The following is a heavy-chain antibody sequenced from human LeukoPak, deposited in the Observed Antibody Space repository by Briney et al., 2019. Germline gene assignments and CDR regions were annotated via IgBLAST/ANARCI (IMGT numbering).Heavy chain of an antibody. V-gene: IGHV3-30*02. J-gene: IGHJ6*03. D-gene: IGHD1-26*01. CDR2: IYNDGRKQ. CDR3: AKDPGDSVRGYYMDV. Sequence: GGSLRLSCAASGFTFGSYSMNWARQVPGKGLEWVSFIYNDGRKQYYADSLKGRFTISRDNSKNMLYLQVNSVTADDTAVYYCAKDPGDSVRGYYMDVWGKGTTVIVSS. CDR1: GFTFGSYS.